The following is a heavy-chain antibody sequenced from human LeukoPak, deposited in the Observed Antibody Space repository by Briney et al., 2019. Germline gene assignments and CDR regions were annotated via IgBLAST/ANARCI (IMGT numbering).Heavy chain of an antibody. V-gene: IGHV4-4*07. CDR2: VYSSGVG. D-gene: IGHD3-22*01. CDR1: GGSITGYY. J-gene: IGHJ4*02. CDR3: AREEFLHEIDSSGYFVY. Sequence: SETLSLTCTVSGGSITGYYGNWIRQPAGQGLEWLGRVYSSGVGNYNPSLTSRVTMSVDTSKNQFSLKLTSLTAADTAVYYCAREEFLHEIDSSGYFVYWSQGSLVTISS.